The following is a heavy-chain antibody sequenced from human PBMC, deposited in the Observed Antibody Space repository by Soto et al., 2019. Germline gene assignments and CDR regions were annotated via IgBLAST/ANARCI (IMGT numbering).Heavy chain of an antibody. CDR3: TTLSITIFGVVLMDV. D-gene: IGHD3-3*01. J-gene: IGHJ6*02. V-gene: IGHV3-15*07. CDR2: ISTDGGTT. Sequence: PGGSLRLSCAASGLTFSSYWMHWVRQAPGKGLVWVSRISTDGGTTDYAAPVKGRFTISRDDSKNTLYLQMNSLKTEDTAVYYCTTLSITIFGVVLMDVWGQGTTVTVSS. CDR1: GLTFSSYW.